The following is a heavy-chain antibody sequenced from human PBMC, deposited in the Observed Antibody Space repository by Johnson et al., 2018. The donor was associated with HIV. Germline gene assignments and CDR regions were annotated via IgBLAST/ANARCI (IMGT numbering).Heavy chain of an antibody. J-gene: IGHJ3*02. CDR3: ARVPRGYNYGLYAFDI. CDR2: ISYDGSYQ. Sequence: QVQLVESGGGLVKPGGSLRLSCAASGFTFSDYYMSWIRQAPGKGLEWVAVISYDGSYQYYADSAKGRFTISRDNAKNSLYLQMNSLRAEDTALYYCARVPRGYNYGLYAFDIWGQGTMVTVSS. D-gene: IGHD5-18*01. V-gene: IGHV3-30*03. CDR1: GFTFSDYY.